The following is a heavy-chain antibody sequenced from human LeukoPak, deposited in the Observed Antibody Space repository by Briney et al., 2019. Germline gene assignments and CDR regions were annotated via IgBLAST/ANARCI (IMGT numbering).Heavy chain of an antibody. J-gene: IGHJ3*02. D-gene: IGHD3-16*01. CDR2: IKEDGSEQ. CDR3: AREWGMWPDDAFDI. V-gene: IGHV3-7*01. CDR1: GFTFSNYC. Sequence: GGSLRLSCAASGFTFSNYCMSWVRQAPGKGLEWVANIKEDGSEQYYVDSVKGRFTISRDNAKNSLYLQMNSLRAEDTAVYYCAREWGMWPDDAFDIWGQGTMVTVSS.